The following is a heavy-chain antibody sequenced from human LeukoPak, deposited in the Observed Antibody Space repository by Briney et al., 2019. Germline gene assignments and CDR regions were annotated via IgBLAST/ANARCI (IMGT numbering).Heavy chain of an antibody. CDR1: GFTFSNYW. CDR2: IKQDESEK. Sequence: GGSLRLSCAASGFTFSNYWMSWVRQVPGRGLEWVANIKQDESEKYYVDSVEGRFTISRDNAKNSLYLQMNSPRAEDTAVYYCARDGMITFGGVIVHDYWGQGTLVTVSS. J-gene: IGHJ4*02. CDR3: ARDGMITFGGVIVHDY. V-gene: IGHV3-7*01. D-gene: IGHD3-16*02.